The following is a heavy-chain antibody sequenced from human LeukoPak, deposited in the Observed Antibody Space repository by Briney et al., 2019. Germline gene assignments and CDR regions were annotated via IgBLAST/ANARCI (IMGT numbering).Heavy chain of an antibody. J-gene: IGHJ4*02. CDR2: ISYVGSNK. CDR3: ARVGYSSSGPKYYFDY. CDR1: GFTLSSYA. Sequence: GGSLSLSCAASGFTLSSYAMHWVGQAPGKGLEWVAVISYVGSNKYCAGSVKGRFTISRDNSKNTLYLQMNSLRAEDTALDHCARVGYSSSGPKYYFDYWCQGTLVTVSS. D-gene: IGHD6-13*01. V-gene: IGHV3-30-3*01.